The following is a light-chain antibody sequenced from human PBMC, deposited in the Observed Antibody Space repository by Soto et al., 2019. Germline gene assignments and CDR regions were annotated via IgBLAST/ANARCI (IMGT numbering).Light chain of an antibody. CDR2: GAS. Sequence: EVVMTQSPATLSVSPGERATLSCRASQSVSSSLAWYQQKPGQAPRLLIYGASTRATGIPVRFSGSGSGTDFTLTISSLQSEVFAVYYCQQYNRWPPWTFGQGTKVEIK. CDR1: QSVSSS. J-gene: IGKJ1*01. V-gene: IGKV3-15*01. CDR3: QQYNRWPPWT.